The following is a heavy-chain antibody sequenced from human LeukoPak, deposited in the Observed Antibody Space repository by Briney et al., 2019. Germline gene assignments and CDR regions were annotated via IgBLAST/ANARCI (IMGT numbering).Heavy chain of an antibody. J-gene: IGHJ6*03. V-gene: IGHV4-4*07. D-gene: IGHD2-2*01. CDR2: IYTSGST. Sequence: PSETLSLTCTVSGGSISSYYWSWIRQPAGKGLEWIGRIYTSGSTNYNPSLKSRVTMSVDTPKNQFSLKLSSVTAADTAVYYCARGPIVVVPAALARRNYYYYMDVWGKGTTVTVSS. CDR3: ARGPIVVVPAALARRNYYYYMDV. CDR1: GGSISSYY.